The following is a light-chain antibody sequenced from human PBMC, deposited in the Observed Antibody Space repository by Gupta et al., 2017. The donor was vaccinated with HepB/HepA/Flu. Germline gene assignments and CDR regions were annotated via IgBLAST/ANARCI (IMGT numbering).Light chain of an antibody. CDR2: IEYSGSY. CDR3: ETCDSKI. Sequence: QPVLTQSSSASASLGSAVKLTCTLSSGHSSYIIAWHQQQPGKAPRYLMKIEYSGSYNKGSGVSDRFSGSSSAAARYLTISNLQSEYEADYYCETCDSKIIGGGTQLTV. V-gene: IGLV4-60*03. CDR1: SGHSSYI. J-gene: IGLJ2*01.